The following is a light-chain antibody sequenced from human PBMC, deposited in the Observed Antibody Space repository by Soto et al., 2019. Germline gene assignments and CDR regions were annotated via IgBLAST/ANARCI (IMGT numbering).Light chain of an antibody. V-gene: IGLV2-11*01. CDR1: RSDVGGYKY. J-gene: IGLJ2*01. CDR2: DVA. CDR3: CAYGGSRTPLG. Sequence: QSALTQPRSVSGSPGQSVTISCTGSRSDVGGYKYVSWYQQFPGKAPKLIIYDVAKRPSGVPGRLSGSKSGNTASLTISGLQAEEEGDYYCCAYGGSRTPLGFGGGTKLTVL.